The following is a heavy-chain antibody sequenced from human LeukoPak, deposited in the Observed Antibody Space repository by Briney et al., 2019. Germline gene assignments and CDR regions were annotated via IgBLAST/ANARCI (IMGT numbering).Heavy chain of an antibody. CDR1: GGSISSYY. D-gene: IGHD3-3*01. J-gene: IGHJ4*02. CDR3: ARQTGDDFLDY. Sequence: SETLSLTCTVSGGSISSYYWSWIWQPPGKGLEWIGYIYYSGSTNYNPSLKSRVTISVDTSKNQFSLKLSSVTAADTAVYYCARQTGDDFLDYWGQGTLVTVSS. CDR2: IYYSGST. V-gene: IGHV4-59*08.